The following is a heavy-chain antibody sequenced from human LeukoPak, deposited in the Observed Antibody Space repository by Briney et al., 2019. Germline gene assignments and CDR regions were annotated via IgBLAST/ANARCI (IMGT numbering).Heavy chain of an antibody. Sequence: GGSLRLSCAASGFTVSSNYMSWVRQAPGKGLEWVSVIYSGGSTYYADSVKGRFTISRDNSKNTLYLQMNSLRAEDTAVYYCARDLVVLAYYYGMDVWGQGTTVTVSS. V-gene: IGHV3-66*01. CDR2: IYSGGST. CDR1: GFTVSSNY. D-gene: IGHD2-2*01. J-gene: IGHJ6*02. CDR3: ARDLVVLAYYYGMDV.